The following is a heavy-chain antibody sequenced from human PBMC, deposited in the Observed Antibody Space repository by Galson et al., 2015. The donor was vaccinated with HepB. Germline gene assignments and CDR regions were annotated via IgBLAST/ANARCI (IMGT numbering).Heavy chain of an antibody. J-gene: IGHJ4*02. CDR2: ISSSSSTI. D-gene: IGHD5-18*01. CDR3: ARGDTWIQLWRLGGFDY. V-gene: IGHV3-48*01. CDR1: GFTFSSYS. Sequence: SLRLSCAASGFTFSSYSMNWVRQAPGKGLEWVSYISSSSSTIYYADSVKGRFTISRDNAKNSLYLQMNSLRAEDTAVYYCARGDTWIQLWRLGGFDYWGQGTLVTVSS.